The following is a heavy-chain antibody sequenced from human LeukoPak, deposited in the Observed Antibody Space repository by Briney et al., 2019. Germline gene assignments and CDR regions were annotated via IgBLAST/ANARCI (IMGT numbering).Heavy chain of an antibody. J-gene: IGHJ4*02. D-gene: IGHD6-19*01. CDR2: IYHSGST. V-gene: IGHV4-38-2*01. CDR1: GYSVSSGYY. Sequence: PSGTLSLTCAVSGYSVSSGYYWGWIRQPPGKGLEWIGSIYHSGSTYYNPSLKSRVTISVDTPKNQFSLKLSSVTAADTAVYYCARAPAVAGKAKSYFDYWGQGTLVTVSS. CDR3: ARAPAVAGKAKSYFDY.